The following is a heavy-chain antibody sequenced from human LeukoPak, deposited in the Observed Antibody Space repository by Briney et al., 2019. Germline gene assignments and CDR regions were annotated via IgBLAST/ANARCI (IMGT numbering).Heavy chain of an antibody. Sequence: GGSLRLSCAASGFTFTRYWMHWVRQVPGKGLVWVSRVNPDGSSVTYGDSVKGRFTSSRDNAKNTLYLQMHSLRAEDMAVYYCARGGSYGDYWGQGILDSVS. V-gene: IGHV3-74*01. D-gene: IGHD3-16*01. CDR1: GFTFTRYW. CDR2: VNPDGSSV. CDR3: ARGGSYGDY. J-gene: IGHJ4*02.